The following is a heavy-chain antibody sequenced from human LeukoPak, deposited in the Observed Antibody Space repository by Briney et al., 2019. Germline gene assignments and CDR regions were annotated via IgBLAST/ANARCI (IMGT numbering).Heavy chain of an antibody. V-gene: IGHV3-23*01. D-gene: IGHD6-19*01. CDR2: ISGSGGST. Sequence: PGGSLRLSCAASGFTFSSYAVSWVRQAPGKGLEWVSAISGSGGSTYYADSVKGRFTISRDNSKNTLYLQMNSLRAEDTAVYYCAKRGSSGWDYYYMDVWGKGTTVTVSS. CDR1: GFTFSSYA. CDR3: AKRGSSGWDYYYMDV. J-gene: IGHJ6*03.